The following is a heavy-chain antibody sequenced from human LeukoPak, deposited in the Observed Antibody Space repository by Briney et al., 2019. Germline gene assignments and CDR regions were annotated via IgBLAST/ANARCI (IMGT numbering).Heavy chain of an antibody. J-gene: IGHJ3*02. V-gene: IGHV3-9*01. CDR3: AKGLSGWYRGDFDI. CDR2: ISWNSGSI. D-gene: IGHD6-19*01. CDR1: GFTFDDYA. Sequence: PGGSLRLSCAASGFTFDDYAMHWVRQAPGKGLEWVSGISWNSGSIGYADSVKGRFTISRDNAKNSLYLQMNSLRAEDTALYYCAKGLSGWYRGDFDIWGQGTMVTVSS.